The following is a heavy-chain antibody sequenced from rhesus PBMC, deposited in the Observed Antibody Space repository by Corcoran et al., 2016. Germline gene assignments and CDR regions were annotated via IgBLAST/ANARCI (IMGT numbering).Heavy chain of an antibody. CDR1: GYSISYVYG. J-gene: IGHJ6*01. CDR2: PGGRGGTT. Sequence: QVQLQESGPGLVKPSETLSLTCGVSGYSISYVYGWSWLRQPPGTGVGWVGSPGGRGGTTNYNPSLNIRVTISKDTSKNQYSLSLTSVTAADTAVYYCARVTGYTRGWDGAYGLDSWGQGVVVIVSS. D-gene: IGHD6-31*01. CDR3: ARVTGYTRGWDGAYGLDS. V-gene: IGHV4-127*01.